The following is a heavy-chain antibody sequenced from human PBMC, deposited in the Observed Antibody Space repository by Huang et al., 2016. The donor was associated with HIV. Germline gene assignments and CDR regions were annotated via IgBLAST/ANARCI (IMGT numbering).Heavy chain of an antibody. J-gene: IGHJ4*02. CDR2: IRNKANNYAT. V-gene: IGHV3-73*01. D-gene: IGHD3-3*02. CDR1: GSNFKT. CDR3: IILDGDY. Sequence: EVQLLESGGGSVQPGGSLILSVAASGSNFKTMHWVRQASGKGREWVGRIRNKANNYATAYAASVRGRFTISRDDSRSTAYLQMTSLRIEDTALYYCIILDGDYWGLGILVTVSS.